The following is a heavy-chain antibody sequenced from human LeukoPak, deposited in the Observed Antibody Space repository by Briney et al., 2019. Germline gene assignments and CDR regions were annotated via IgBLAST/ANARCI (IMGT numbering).Heavy chain of an antibody. CDR3: ARFRTWGDKAFDY. D-gene: IGHD2-21*02. CDR1: GFTFSSYW. CDR2: INHNGNVN. V-gene: IGHV3-7*01. Sequence: PGGSLRLSCAASGFTFSSYWMNWARQAPGKGLEWVASINHNGNVNYYEDSVKGRFTISRDSAKNSLYLQMNSLRAEDTAVYYCARFRTWGDKAFDYWGQGTLVTVSS. J-gene: IGHJ4*02.